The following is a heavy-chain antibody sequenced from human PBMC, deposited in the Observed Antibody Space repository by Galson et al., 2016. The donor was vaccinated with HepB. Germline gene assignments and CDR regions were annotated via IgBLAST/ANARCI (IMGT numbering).Heavy chain of an antibody. Sequence: SVKVSCKASGYTFTDYYIHWVRQAPGQGLEWMGWINPSSGGTKYVQKFQGRVTMTGDTSINTAYMELTRVRSDDTAVYYCSRHHQRSGSGSYHSDFDCWGQGTLVTVSS. CDR2: INPSSGGT. CDR1: GYTFTDYY. CDR3: SRHHQRSGSGSYHSDFDC. D-gene: IGHD3-10*01. J-gene: IGHJ4*02. V-gene: IGHV1-2*02.